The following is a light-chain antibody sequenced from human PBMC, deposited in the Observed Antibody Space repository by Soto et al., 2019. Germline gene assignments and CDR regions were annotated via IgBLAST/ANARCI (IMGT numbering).Light chain of an antibody. V-gene: IGKV3-11*01. CDR1: QSVSGF. J-gene: IGKJ4*01. Sequence: PGERATLSCRASQSVSGFLAWYQQKPGQAPRLLMYDSSNRATGIPARFSGSGSGTDFTRTISSLEPEDFAVYYCQQRSNSLSTFGGGTTLEIK. CDR3: QQRSNSLST. CDR2: DSS.